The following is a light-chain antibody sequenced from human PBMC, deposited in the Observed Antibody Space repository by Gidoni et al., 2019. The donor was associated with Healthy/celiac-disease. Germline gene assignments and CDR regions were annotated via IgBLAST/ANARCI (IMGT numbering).Light chain of an antibody. V-gene: IGKV3-11*01. CDR3: QQRSNWPPPLT. J-gene: IGKJ4*01. Sequence: EIVLTQSPATPSLSPGERATLSCRASQSVSSYLALYQQKPDQAPRLLIYDAPNRATGIPARFSGSGSGTDFTLTISSLEPEDVAVYYCQQRSNWPPPLTFGGGTKVEIK. CDR1: QSVSSY. CDR2: DAP.